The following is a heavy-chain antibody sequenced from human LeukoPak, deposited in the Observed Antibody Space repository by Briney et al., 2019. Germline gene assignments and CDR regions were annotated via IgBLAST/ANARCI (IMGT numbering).Heavy chain of an antibody. Sequence: ASVKVSCKASGGTFSSYAISWVRQAPGQGLEWMGGIIPIFGTANYAQKFQGRGTITTDESTSTAYMELSSLRSEDTAVYYCARELRGYSSGWPLYYFDYWGQGTLVTVSS. V-gene: IGHV1-69*05. J-gene: IGHJ4*02. D-gene: IGHD6-19*01. CDR2: IIPIFGTA. CDR3: ARELRGYSSGWPLYYFDY. CDR1: GGTFSSYA.